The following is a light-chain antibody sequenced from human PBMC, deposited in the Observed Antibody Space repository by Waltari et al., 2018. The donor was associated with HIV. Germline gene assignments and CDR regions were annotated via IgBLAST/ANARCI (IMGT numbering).Light chain of an antibody. V-gene: IGLV1-47*01. CDR1: NSDIGRNY. Sequence: QSVLTQPPSASGTPGQRVTISCSGANSDIGRNYVYWYQQLPGTAPILLIYRNNQRPSGVPDRFSGSKSGTSASLAISGLRSEDEADYYCAAWDVSLRGAYVFGTGTKVAVL. CDR2: RNN. CDR3: AAWDVSLRGAYV. J-gene: IGLJ1*01.